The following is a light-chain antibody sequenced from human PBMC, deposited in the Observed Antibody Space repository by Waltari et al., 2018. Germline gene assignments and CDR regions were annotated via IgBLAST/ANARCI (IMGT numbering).Light chain of an antibody. Sequence: DIQMTQSPSSLSASVGDRVTITCQASQDIRTYLNWYQQRPGKAPKILIYATSNLETGVPSRFSGSGFGTHFTFTISSLQPEDIATYYCQQYDNFPYTFGQGTKLGIK. V-gene: IGKV1-33*01. CDR2: ATS. CDR1: QDIRTY. CDR3: QQYDNFPYT. J-gene: IGKJ2*01.